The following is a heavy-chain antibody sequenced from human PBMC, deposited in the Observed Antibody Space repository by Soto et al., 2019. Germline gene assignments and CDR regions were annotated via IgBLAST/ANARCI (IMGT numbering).Heavy chain of an antibody. D-gene: IGHD6-19*01. Sequence: SVKVSCKASGGTFSSYAISWVRQAPGQGLEWMGGIIPIFGTANYAQKFQGRVTITADESTSTAYMELSSLRSEDTAVYYCARSSGWYDVLGDAFDIWGQGTMVTVSS. CDR3: ARSSGWYDVLGDAFDI. CDR2: IIPIFGTA. CDR1: GGTFSSYA. J-gene: IGHJ3*02. V-gene: IGHV1-69*13.